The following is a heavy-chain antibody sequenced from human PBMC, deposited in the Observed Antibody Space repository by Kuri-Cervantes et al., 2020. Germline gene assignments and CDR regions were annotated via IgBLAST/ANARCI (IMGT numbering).Heavy chain of an antibody. V-gene: IGHV4-30-4*01. D-gene: IGHD3-16*01. J-gene: IGHJ6*02. Sequence: SETLSLTCTVSGDSISSGDYYWSWIRQPPGKGLEWIGYIHHSGSTYYNPSIRSRVTISVDTSKNQFSLRLTSATAADTAVYYCARARALYEPYYHYGMDVWGQGTTVTVSS. CDR1: GDSISSGDYY. CDR3: ARARALYEPYYHYGMDV. CDR2: IHHSGST.